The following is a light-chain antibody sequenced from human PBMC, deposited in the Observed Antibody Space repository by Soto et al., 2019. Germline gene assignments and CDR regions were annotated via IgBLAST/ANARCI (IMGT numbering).Light chain of an antibody. J-gene: IGLJ3*02. CDR2: GNS. V-gene: IGLV1-40*01. Sequence: QSVLTQPPSVSGAPGQRVTISCTGRSSNIGAGYDVHWYQQLPGTAPKLLIYGNSNRPSGVPDRFSGSKSGTSGSLAITGLQAEDEADYYWRSYDSRLSGRVFGGGTKLTVL. CDR3: RSYDSRLSGRV. CDR1: SSNIGAGYD.